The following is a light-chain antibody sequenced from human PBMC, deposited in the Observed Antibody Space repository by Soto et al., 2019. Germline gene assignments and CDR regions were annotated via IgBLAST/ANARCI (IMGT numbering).Light chain of an antibody. CDR3: QQYNNWST. J-gene: IGKJ5*01. CDR1: QTLKSY. CDR2: GTS. V-gene: IGKV3-15*01. Sequence: VLTQSPGTLSLSPGERATLSCGASQTLKSYSLAWYQQKAGQAPRLLIYGTSTRATGIPARFSGSGSGTEFTLTISSLQSEDFAVYYCQQYNNWSTFGQGTRLEI.